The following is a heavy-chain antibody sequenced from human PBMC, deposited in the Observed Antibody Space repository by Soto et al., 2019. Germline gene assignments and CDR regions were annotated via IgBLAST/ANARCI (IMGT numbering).Heavy chain of an antibody. CDR3: ARGSYNWNDWFDP. J-gene: IGHJ5*01. CDR2: IYHSGST. CDR1: GYSISSGYY. Sequence: KPSETLSLTCAVSGYSISSGYYWGWIRQPPGKGLQWIGSIYHSGSTYYNPSLKSRVTISVDTSKNQFSLKLSSVSAADTAVYYCARGSYNWNDWFDPWGQGTLVTVSS. D-gene: IGHD1-20*01. V-gene: IGHV4-38-2*01.